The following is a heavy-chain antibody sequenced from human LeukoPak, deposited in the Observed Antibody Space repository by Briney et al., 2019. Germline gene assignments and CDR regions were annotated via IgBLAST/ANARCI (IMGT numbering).Heavy chain of an antibody. D-gene: IGHD1-1*01. CDR1: GGSFSGYY. CDR2: IKHSGST. J-gene: IGHJ4*02. Sequence: SETLSLTCAVYGGSFSGYYWSWIRQPPGKELEWIGEIKHSGSTNYNPSLKSRVTISVDTSKNQFSLKLSSVTAADTAVYYCARGPLLQGWGQGNLVTVSS. V-gene: IGHV4-34*01. CDR3: ARGPLLQG.